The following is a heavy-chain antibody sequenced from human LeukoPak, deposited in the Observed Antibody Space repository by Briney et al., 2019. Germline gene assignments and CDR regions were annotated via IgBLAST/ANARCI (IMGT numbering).Heavy chain of an antibody. CDR2: IYTSGST. D-gene: IGHD3-10*01. Sequence: SETLSLTXTVSGGSISSYYWSWIRQPAGRGLEWIGRIYTSGSTNYNPSLKSRVTMSVDTSKNQFSLKLSSVTAADTAVYYCARDQRLLWFGGAEYFQHWGQGTLVTVSS. CDR3: ARDQRLLWFGGAEYFQH. J-gene: IGHJ1*01. CDR1: GGSISSYY. V-gene: IGHV4-4*07.